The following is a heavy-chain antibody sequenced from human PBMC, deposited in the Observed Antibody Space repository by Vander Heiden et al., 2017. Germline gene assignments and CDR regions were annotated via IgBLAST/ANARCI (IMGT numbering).Heavy chain of an antibody. CDR2: ISGSGGST. CDR3: AKGYSSSARYYYYGMDV. Sequence: EVQLLASGGGLVQPGGSLRLSCAASGFTFSSYAMSWVRQAPGKGLEWVSAISGSGGSTYYADSVKGRFTISRDNSKNTLYLQMNSLRAEDTAVYYCAKGYSSSARYYYYGMDVWGQGTTVTVSS. J-gene: IGHJ6*02. D-gene: IGHD6-6*01. V-gene: IGHV3-23*01. CDR1: GFTFSSYA.